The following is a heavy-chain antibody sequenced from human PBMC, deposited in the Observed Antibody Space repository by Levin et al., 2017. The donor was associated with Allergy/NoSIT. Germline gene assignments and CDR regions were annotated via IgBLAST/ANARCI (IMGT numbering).Heavy chain of an antibody. V-gene: IGHV3-48*03. CDR2: ISSTGSTI. Sequence: SGGSLRLSCAASGFTFSSYEMNWVRRAPGKGLEWVSYISSTGSTIYSADSVKGRFTISRDNAKNSLYLHMNSLSAEDTAVYYCARQLGNFWSGYNYFDYWGQGTLVTVSS. J-gene: IGHJ4*02. CDR3: ARQLGNFWSGYNYFDY. D-gene: IGHD3-3*01. CDR1: GFTFSSYE.